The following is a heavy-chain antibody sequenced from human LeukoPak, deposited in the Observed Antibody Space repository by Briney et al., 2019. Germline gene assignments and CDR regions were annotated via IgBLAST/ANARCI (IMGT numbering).Heavy chain of an antibody. CDR1: GFTLGHYW. CDR2: TKQNGRVQ. Sequence: GGSLRLSCAASGFTLGHYWMSFVRQAPGKGLEWVANTKQNGRVQNYVDSVKGRFTISRDNSKNSLYLQMNSLRTEDTALYYCAKGEDYNLDYWGQGTLVTVSS. V-gene: IGHV3-7*03. J-gene: IGHJ4*02. CDR3: AKGEDYNLDY. D-gene: IGHD3-16*01.